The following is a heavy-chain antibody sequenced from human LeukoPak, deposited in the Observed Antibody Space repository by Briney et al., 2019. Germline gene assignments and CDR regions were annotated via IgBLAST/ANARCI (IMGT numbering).Heavy chain of an antibody. D-gene: IGHD6-19*01. Sequence: GGSLRLSCTASRFTFSNYAMHWVRQAPGKGLEWVAFISYDGSNKYYADSVKGRFTISRDNSKNTLYLQMNSLRAEDTAVYYCARPSGWYAVYYFDYWGQGTLVTVSS. CDR3: ARPSGWYAVYYFDY. CDR1: RFTFSNYA. J-gene: IGHJ4*02. V-gene: IGHV3-30-3*01. CDR2: ISYDGSNK.